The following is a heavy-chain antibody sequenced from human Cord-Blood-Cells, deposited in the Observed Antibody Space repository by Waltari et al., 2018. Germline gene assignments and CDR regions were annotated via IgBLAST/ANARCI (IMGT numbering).Heavy chain of an antibody. J-gene: IGHJ2*01. CDR1: GYTFTSYA. CDR3: ARGDWGEWYFDR. CDR2: INAGNGNT. V-gene: IGHV1-3*01. D-gene: IGHD7-27*01. Sequence: SVKVSCKASGYTFTSYAMHWVRQAPGQRLEWMGWINAGNGNTKYSQKFQGRVTITRDTSASTAYMELSSLRSEDTAVYYCARGDWGEWYFDRWGRGTLVTVSS.